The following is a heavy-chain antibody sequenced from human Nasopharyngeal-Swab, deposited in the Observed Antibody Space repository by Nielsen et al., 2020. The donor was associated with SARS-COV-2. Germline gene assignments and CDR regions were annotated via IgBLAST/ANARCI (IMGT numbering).Heavy chain of an antibody. CDR1: GFTFDDYG. CDR3: AREKDYDFWSSHGGAFDI. CDR2: INWNGGST. J-gene: IGHJ3*02. Sequence: ESLKISCAASGFTFDDYGMSWVRQAPGTGLEWVSGINWNGGSTGYADSVKGRFTISRDNAKNSLYLQMHSLRAEDTALYHCAREKDYDFWSSHGGAFDIWGQGTMVTVSS. V-gene: IGHV3-20*01. D-gene: IGHD3-3*01.